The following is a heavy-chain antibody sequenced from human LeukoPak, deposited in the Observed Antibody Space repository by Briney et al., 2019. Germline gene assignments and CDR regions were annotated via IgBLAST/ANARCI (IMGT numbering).Heavy chain of an antibody. CDR1: GYTFTGYY. CDR2: INPVFGTV. D-gene: IGHD3-22*01. V-gene: IGHV1-69*13. Sequence: ASVKVSCKASGYTFTGYYMHWVRQAPGQGLEWMGGINPVFGTVNYAQMFQGRFTITADVSTSTAYMELSSLASEDTAVYYCARGGSSGYYMFGSWGQGTLVIVSS. J-gene: IGHJ4*02. CDR3: ARGGSSGYYMFGS.